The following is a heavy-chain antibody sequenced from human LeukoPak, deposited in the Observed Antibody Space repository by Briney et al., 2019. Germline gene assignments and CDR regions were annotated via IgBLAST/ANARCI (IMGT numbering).Heavy chain of an antibody. V-gene: IGHV4-59*08. J-gene: IGHJ4*02. CDR3: ARSGFYNTGWAHFDS. CDR1: GGSMTNYY. CDR2: IYYSGST. Sequence: KASETLSLTCTLSGGSMTNYYWTWIRQPPEKGLEWIGYIYYSGSTNYNPSLMSRVTISVDTSKNHFSLRLSSVTAANTAVYYCARSGFYNTGWAHFDSWGQGALVTVSS. D-gene: IGHD6-19*01.